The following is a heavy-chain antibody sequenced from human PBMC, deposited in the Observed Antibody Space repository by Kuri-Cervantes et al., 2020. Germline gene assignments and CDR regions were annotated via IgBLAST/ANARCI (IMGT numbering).Heavy chain of an antibody. CDR2: INPNSGNT. V-gene: IGHV1-18*04. CDR1: GYTFTGYY. Sequence: ASVKVSCKASGYTFTGYYMHWVRQAPGQGLEWMGWINPNSGNTNYAQKLQGRVTMTTDTSTSTAYMELRSLRSDDTAVYYCARGPYYYGSGSYYNGYYYYGMDVWGQGTTVTVSS. J-gene: IGHJ6*02. CDR3: ARGPYYYGSGSYYNGYYYYGMDV. D-gene: IGHD3-10*01.